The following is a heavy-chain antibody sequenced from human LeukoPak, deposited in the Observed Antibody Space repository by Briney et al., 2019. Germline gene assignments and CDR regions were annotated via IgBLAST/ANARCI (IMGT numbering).Heavy chain of an antibody. CDR3: ARGSRKGDY. V-gene: IGHV4-59*12. Sequence: ASETLSLTCTVSGGSISSYYWSWIRQPPGKGLEWIGYIYYSGSTNYNPSLKSRVTISVDTSKNQFSLKLSSVTAADTAVYYCARGSRKGDYWGQGTLVTVSS. CDR1: GGSISSYY. CDR2: IYYSGST. J-gene: IGHJ4*02.